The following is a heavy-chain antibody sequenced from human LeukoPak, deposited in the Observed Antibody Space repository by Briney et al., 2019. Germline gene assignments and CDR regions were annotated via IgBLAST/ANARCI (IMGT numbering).Heavy chain of an antibody. CDR3: AKGGYDSSGYYFVDAFDI. V-gene: IGHV3-23*01. CDR2: ISGSGGGT. J-gene: IGHJ3*02. Sequence: GGSLRLSCAASGFTFSSYAMSWVRQAPGKGLEWVSAISGSGGGTYYADSVKGRFTISRDNSKNTLYLQMNSLRAEDTAVYYCAKGGYDSSGYYFVDAFDIWGQGTVVTVSS. CDR1: GFTFSSYA. D-gene: IGHD3-22*01.